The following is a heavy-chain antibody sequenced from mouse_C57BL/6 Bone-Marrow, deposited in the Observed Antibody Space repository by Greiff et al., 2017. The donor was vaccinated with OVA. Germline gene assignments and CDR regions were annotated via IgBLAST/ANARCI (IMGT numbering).Heavy chain of an antibody. CDR1: GYTFTSYW. Sequence: VQLQQSGAELVMPGASVKLSCKASGYTFTSYWMHWVKQRPGQGLEWIGEIDPSDSYTNYNQKFKGKSTLTVDKSSSTAYMQLSSLTSEDSAVYYCASGDSSGTWFAYWGQGTLVTVSA. D-gene: IGHD3-2*02. J-gene: IGHJ3*01. CDR3: ASGDSSGTWFAY. V-gene: IGHV1-69*01. CDR2: IDPSDSYT.